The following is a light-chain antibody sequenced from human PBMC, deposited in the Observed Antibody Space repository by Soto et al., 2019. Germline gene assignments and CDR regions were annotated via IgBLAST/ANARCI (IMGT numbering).Light chain of an antibody. J-gene: IGKJ5*01. CDR2: QAS. V-gene: IGKV1-5*03. CDR1: QSIRTW. CDR3: QQYNSYSIT. Sequence: DIQMTQSPSTLSASVGDRVTITCRASQSIRTWLAWYQQKPGKAPRLLMYQASSLKSGVPSRFSGSGSETEFTLTIGSLQPDDFATYYCQQYNSYSITFGQGTRLEIK.